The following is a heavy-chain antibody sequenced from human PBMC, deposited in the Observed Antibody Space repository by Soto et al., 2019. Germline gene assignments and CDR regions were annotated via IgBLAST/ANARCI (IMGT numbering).Heavy chain of an antibody. J-gene: IGHJ6*02. CDR1: GGSISSNSYF. D-gene: IGHD3-10*01. CDR3: ARHYYGSGSYNKIPYGMDV. V-gene: IGHV4-39*01. Sequence: QLQLQESGPGLVKPSETLSLICTVSGGSISSNSYFWGWIRQPPGKGLEWIGSFHYSGSTYYNPSLKSRVTISEDTYKNQFSLEMSPVTAADTAVYYCARHYYGSGSYNKIPYGMDVWGQGTTVTVSS. CDR2: FHYSGST.